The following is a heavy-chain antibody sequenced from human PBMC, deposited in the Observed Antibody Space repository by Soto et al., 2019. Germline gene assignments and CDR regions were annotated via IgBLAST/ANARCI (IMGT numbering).Heavy chain of an antibody. CDR2: INHSGST. D-gene: IGHD3-16*01. CDR3: ARGILGYFDY. Sequence: SETLSLTCAVYGGSFSGYYWSWIRQPPGKGLEWIGEINHSGSTNYNPSLKSRVTISVDRSKNQFSLKLSSVTAADTAVYYCARGILGYFDYWGQGTPVTVSS. J-gene: IGHJ4*02. CDR1: GGSFSGYY. V-gene: IGHV4-34*01.